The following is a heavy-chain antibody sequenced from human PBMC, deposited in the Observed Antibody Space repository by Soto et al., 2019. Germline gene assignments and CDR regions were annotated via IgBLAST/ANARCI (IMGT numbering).Heavy chain of an antibody. J-gene: IGHJ6*02. V-gene: IGHV3-21*01. Sequence: GGSLRLSCAASGFTFSSYSMNWVRQAPGKGLEWVSSISSSSSYIYYADSVKGRFTISRDNAKNSLYLQMNSLRAEDKAVYYCARDNLQVFYDFWSGDYPSSTRYYYYGMDVWGQGTTVTVSS. CDR2: ISSSSSYI. D-gene: IGHD3-3*01. CDR1: GFTFSSYS. CDR3: ARDNLQVFYDFWSGDYPSSTRYYYYGMDV.